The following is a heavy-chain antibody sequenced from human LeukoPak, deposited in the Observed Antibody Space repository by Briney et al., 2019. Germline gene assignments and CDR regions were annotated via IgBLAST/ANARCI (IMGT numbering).Heavy chain of an antibody. D-gene: IGHD2-15*01. CDR1: VYTFTGYY. J-gene: IGHJ6*03. V-gene: IGHV1-2*02. Sequence: GASVKVSCKASVYTFTGYYMHWVRQAPGQGLEWMGWINPNSGGTNYAQKFQGRVTMTRDTSISTAYMELSRLRSDDTAVYYCARGYCSGSSCLGFYYYYMDVWGKGTTVTVSS. CDR2: INPNSGGT. CDR3: ARGYCSGSSCLGFYYYYMDV.